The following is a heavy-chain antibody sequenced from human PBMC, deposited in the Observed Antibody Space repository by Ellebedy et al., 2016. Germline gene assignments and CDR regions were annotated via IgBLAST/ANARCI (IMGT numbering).Heavy chain of an antibody. CDR2: IWFDGSNK. CDR3: ARDTGVLRFLERASRTHYNGMDL. D-gene: IGHD3-3*01. V-gene: IGHV3-33*08. J-gene: IGHJ6*02. CDR1: GFTFSSYG. Sequence: GESLKISCAASGFTFSSYGMHWVRQGPGKGLEWVTLIWFDGSNKYYADSVKGRFTISRDNSKKTVYLQMNSLRVDDTAVYYCARDTGVLRFLERASRTHYNGMDLWGQGTTVTVSS.